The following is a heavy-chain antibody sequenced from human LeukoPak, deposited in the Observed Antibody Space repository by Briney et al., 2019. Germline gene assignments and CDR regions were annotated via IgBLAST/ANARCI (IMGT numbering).Heavy chain of an antibody. D-gene: IGHD4-23*01. CDR3: ARGYKYGRGNSAGGY. CDR2: IIPILGIA. Sequence: PWASVKVSCKASGGTFSSYAISWVRQAPGQGLEWMGRIIPILGIANYAQKFQGRVTMTRNTSISTAYMELSSLRSEDTAVYYCARGYKYGRGNSAGGYWGQGTLVTVSS. CDR1: GGTFSSYA. J-gene: IGHJ4*02. V-gene: IGHV1-69*04.